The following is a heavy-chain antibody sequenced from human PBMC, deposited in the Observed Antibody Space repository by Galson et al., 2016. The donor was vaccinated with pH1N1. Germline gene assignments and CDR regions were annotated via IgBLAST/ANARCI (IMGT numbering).Heavy chain of an antibody. Sequence: SVKVSCKASGYTFTDYDINWVRQGTGQGLEWMGGIIGMFAKTNYAQKFQGRVTITADELTSTAYMDLSSLTSEDTAVYYCARGGYCSGGSCYDVFDYWGQGTLVTVS. CDR1: GYTFTDYD. J-gene: IGHJ4*02. V-gene: IGHV1-69*13. CDR3: ARGGYCSGGSCYDVFDY. D-gene: IGHD2-15*01. CDR2: IIGMFAKT.